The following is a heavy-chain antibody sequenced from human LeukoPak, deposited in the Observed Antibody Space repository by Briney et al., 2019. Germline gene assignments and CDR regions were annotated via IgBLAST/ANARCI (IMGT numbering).Heavy chain of an antibody. Sequence: GGSLRLSCVASGFTFSSYWMHWVRQAPGEGLVWVSCINSDGSTTTYADSVKGRFTISRDNAKNTLYLQMNSLRVEDMAVYYCARSTTHPYYNYMDVWGKGTTVTLSS. D-gene: IGHD4-17*01. CDR3: ARSTTHPYYNYMDV. CDR1: GFTFSSYW. CDR2: INSDGSTT. V-gene: IGHV3-74*01. J-gene: IGHJ6*03.